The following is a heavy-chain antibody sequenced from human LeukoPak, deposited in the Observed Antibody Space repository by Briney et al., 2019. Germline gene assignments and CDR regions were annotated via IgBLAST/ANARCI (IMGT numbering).Heavy chain of an antibody. D-gene: IGHD6-6*01. CDR2: IIPIFGTA. CDR3: ASFDTDRDSPGGVPRYSSSSSWFDP. V-gene: IGHV1-69*05. CDR1: GGTFSSYA. Sequence: GASVKVSCKASGGTFSSYAISWVRQAPGQGLEWMGGIIPIFGTANYAQKFQGRVTITTDESTSTAYMELSSLRSEDTAVYYCASFDTDRDSPGGVPRYSSSSSWFDPWGRGTLVTVSS. J-gene: IGHJ5*02.